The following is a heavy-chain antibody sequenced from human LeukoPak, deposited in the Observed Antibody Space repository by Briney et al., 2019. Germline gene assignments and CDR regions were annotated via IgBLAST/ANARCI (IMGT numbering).Heavy chain of an antibody. D-gene: IGHD4-23*01. CDR1: GFTVSSNY. V-gene: IGHV3-66*02. J-gene: IGHJ3*02. Sequence: GGSLRLSCAASGFTVSSNYMSWVRQAPGKGLELVSVIYSGGSTYYADSVKGRFTISRDNSKNTLYIQMNSLRAEDTAVYYCARNLYYGGTDDAFDIWGRGTMVTVSS. CDR3: ARNLYYGGTDDAFDI. CDR2: IYSGGST.